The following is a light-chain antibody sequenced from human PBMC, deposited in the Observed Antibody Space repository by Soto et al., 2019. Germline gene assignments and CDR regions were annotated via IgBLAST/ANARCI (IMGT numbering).Light chain of an antibody. CDR1: QSISHF. CDR3: QQGYSLPFT. CDR2: NGA. Sequence: DIQMTQSPSSLSASVGDRVTITCRASQSISHFVNWYQQRPGKAPKFLIYNGANLQSGVPSRFRGSGSGADFTLTISGLQPEDFVTYYCQQGYSLPFTFGLGTKLEIK. J-gene: IGKJ2*01. V-gene: IGKV1-39*01.